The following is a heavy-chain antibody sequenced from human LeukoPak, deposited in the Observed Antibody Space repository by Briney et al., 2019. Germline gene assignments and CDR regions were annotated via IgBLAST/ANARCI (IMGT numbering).Heavy chain of an antibody. J-gene: IGHJ5*02. V-gene: IGHV4-30-2*01. CDR3: ARDGRYCRGGSCYGPLGWFDP. CDR2: IYHSGST. Sequence: SEALPLTCAVSGGSISRGGYSGSCMREPPGKGLECIGYIYHSGSTYYNPSLKRRVTISQSRSKTQFSLKLTSVTAADTAVYPCARDGRYCRGGSCYGPLGWFDPWGQGTLVTVSS. CDR1: GGSISRGGYS. D-gene: IGHD2-15*01.